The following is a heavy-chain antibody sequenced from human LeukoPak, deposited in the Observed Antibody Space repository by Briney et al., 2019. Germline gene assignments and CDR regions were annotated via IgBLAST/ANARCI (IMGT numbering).Heavy chain of an antibody. Sequence: GGSLRLSCAASGFTFSSYGMHWVRQAPGKGLEWVAVIWYDGSNKYYADSVKGRFTISRDNSKNTLYLQMNSLRAEDTAVYYCAKEGYSSSWYEDYFDYWGQGTLVTVSS. CDR1: GFTFSSYG. J-gene: IGHJ4*02. CDR2: IWYDGSNK. CDR3: AKEGYSSSWYEDYFDY. V-gene: IGHV3-33*06. D-gene: IGHD6-13*01.